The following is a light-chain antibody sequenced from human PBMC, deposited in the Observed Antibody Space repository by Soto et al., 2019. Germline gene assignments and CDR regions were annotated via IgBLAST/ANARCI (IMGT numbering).Light chain of an antibody. CDR2: DAS. CDR1: QSINNR. CDR3: QQYASYSPT. J-gene: IGKJ1*01. Sequence: DIQMTQSPSTLSASVGDRVTITCRASQSINNRLAWYQLKPGKAPKLLVYDASTLESGVPSGFSGSGSGTEFTLTISSLQPDDFATYYCQQYASYSPTFGQGTKVGIK. V-gene: IGKV1-5*01.